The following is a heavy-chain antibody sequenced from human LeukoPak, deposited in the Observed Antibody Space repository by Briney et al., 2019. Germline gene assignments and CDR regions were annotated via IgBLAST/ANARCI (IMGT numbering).Heavy chain of an antibody. V-gene: IGHV4-61*01. CDR1: GGSVSSGSDS. J-gene: IGHJ4*02. CDR3: VRSLRLYNFDY. CDR2: IYYSGRT. Sequence: SETLSLTCTVSGGSVSSGSDSWSWIRQPPGKRLEWVGYIYYSGRTDYNPSLISRVTMSVDTAKNQFSLKLRSVTAADTAVYYCVRSLRLYNFDYWGQGTLVTVSS.